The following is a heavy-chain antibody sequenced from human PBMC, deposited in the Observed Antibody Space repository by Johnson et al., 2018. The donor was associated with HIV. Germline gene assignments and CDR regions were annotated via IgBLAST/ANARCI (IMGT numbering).Heavy chain of an antibody. CDR1: GFTFSSYG. V-gene: IGHV3-33*06. CDR2: IWYDGSNK. CDR3: AKDRGDYGGNRDAFDI. Sequence: QVQLVESGGGVVQPGRSLRLSCAASGFTFSSYGMHWVRQAPGKGLERVAVIWYDGSNKYYADSVKGRFTISRDNSKNTLYLQMNSLRAEDTAVYYCAKDRGDYGGNRDAFDIWGQGTMVTVSS. D-gene: IGHD4-23*01. J-gene: IGHJ3*02.